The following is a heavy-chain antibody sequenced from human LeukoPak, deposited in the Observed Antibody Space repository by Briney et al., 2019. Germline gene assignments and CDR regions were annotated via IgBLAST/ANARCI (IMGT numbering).Heavy chain of an antibody. Sequence: ASVKVSCKAFGGTFSSYAISWVRQATGQGLEWMGWLNPNSGNTGYAQKLQGRVTITRNTSMSTAYMELSGLRSEDTAVYYCARGLNVPAALYYYYYYMDVWGKGTTVTVSS. CDR3: ARGLNVPAALYYYYYYMDV. CDR1: GGTFSSYA. V-gene: IGHV1-8*03. D-gene: IGHD2-2*01. CDR2: LNPNSGNT. J-gene: IGHJ6*03.